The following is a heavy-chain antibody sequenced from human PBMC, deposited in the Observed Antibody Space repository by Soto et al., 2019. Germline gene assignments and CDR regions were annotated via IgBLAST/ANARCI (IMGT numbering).Heavy chain of an antibody. Sequence: QVQLVQSGAEVKKPGASVKVSCKASGYTFTSYGISWVRQAPGQGLEWMGWISAYNGNTNYAQKLQGRVTMTTDTSTSTAYMELRSLRSDDTAVDYCAREQVTMVRGVITPHWFDPWGQGTLVTVSS. J-gene: IGHJ5*02. V-gene: IGHV1-18*01. CDR2: ISAYNGNT. CDR3: AREQVTMVRGVITPHWFDP. CDR1: GYTFTSYG. D-gene: IGHD3-10*01.